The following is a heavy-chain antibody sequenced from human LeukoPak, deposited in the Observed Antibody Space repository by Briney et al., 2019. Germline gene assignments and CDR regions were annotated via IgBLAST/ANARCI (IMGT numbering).Heavy chain of an antibody. Sequence: ASVKVSCKASGYTFTSYDINWVRQATGQGLEWMGWMNPNSGNTGYAQKFQGRVTMNTNTSISTAYMELSSLRSEDTAVYYCARDFPRSTSCLGYWGQGTLVTVSS. CDR1: GYTFTSYD. D-gene: IGHD2-2*01. CDR3: ARDFPRSTSCLGY. V-gene: IGHV1-8*01. J-gene: IGHJ4*02. CDR2: MNPNSGNT.